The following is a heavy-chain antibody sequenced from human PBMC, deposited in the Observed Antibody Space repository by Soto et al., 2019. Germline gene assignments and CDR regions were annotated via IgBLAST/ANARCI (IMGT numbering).Heavy chain of an antibody. J-gene: IGHJ4*02. CDR1: GFTFSSYA. Sequence: TGGSLRLSCAASGFTFSSYAMSWVRQAPGKGLEWVSAISGSGGSTYYADSVKGRFTISRDNSKNTLYLQMNSLRAEDTAVYYCAKDGYCSGGSCRRLRKYDYWGQGTLVTVSS. V-gene: IGHV3-23*01. D-gene: IGHD2-15*01. CDR3: AKDGYCSGGSCRRLRKYDY. CDR2: ISGSGGST.